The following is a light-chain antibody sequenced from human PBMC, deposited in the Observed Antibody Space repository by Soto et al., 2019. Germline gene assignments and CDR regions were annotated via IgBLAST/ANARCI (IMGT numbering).Light chain of an antibody. J-gene: IGKJ2*02. CDR2: DAS. CDR3: QQSYSTPRT. V-gene: IGKV1-39*01. Sequence: DIQMTQSPSSLSASVGDRVTITCRASQTISTYLNWYQQKPGKAPRLLIYDASSLLSGVPSRFSGSGSGTDFTLTIASLQPEDFATYYCQQSYSTPRTFGLGTKLEIK. CDR1: QTISTY.